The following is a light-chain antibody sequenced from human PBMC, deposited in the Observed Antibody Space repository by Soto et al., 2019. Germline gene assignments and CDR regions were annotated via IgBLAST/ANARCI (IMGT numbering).Light chain of an antibody. CDR1: QTFSNNY. Sequence: EIVLTQSPGTLSLSPGERATLSCRASQTFSNNYLAWYQQKPGQAPRLLIYGASSRATGIPDRFSGSGSATDFTLTISRLEPEDFGIYYCHQYGTSPLTFGGGTKVAIK. V-gene: IGKV3-20*01. J-gene: IGKJ4*01. CDR3: HQYGTSPLT. CDR2: GAS.